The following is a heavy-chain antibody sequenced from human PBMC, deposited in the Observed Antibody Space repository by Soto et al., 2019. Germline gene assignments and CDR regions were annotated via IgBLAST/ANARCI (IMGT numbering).Heavy chain of an antibody. J-gene: IGHJ4*02. CDR3: ARGRLMFGSSGSYNADFDY. D-gene: IGHD3-10*01. V-gene: IGHV4-34*01. CDR1: GGSFSGYY. CDR2: INHSGST. Sequence: SETLSLTCAVYGGSFSGYYWSWIRQPPGKGLEWIGEINHSGSTNYNPSLKSRVTISVDTSKNQFSLKLSSVTAADTAVYYCARGRLMFGSSGSYNADFDYWGQGTLVTVSS.